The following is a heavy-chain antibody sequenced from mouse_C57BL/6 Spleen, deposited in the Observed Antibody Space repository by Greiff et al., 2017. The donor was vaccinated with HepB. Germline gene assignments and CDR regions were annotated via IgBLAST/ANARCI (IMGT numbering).Heavy chain of an antibody. V-gene: IGHV14-4*01. J-gene: IGHJ2*01. D-gene: IGHD4-1*01. Sequence: EVKLVESGAELVRPGASVKLSCTASGFNIKDDYMHWVRQRPEQGLEWIGWIDPENGDTEYASKFQGKATITADTSSNTAYLQLSSLTSEDTAVYYCTTPGTAYYFDYWGQGTTLTVSS. CDR2: IDPENGDT. CDR3: TTPGTAYYFDY. CDR1: GFNIKDDY.